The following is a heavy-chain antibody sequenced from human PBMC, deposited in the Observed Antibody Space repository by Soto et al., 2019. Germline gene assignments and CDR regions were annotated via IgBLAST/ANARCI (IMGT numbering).Heavy chain of an antibody. J-gene: IGHJ5*02. Sequence: QLQLQESGPGLVKPSETLSLTCTVSGGSISSSSYYWGWIRQPPGKGLEWIGSIYYSGSTYYNPSLKSRVTISVDTSKNQFSLKLSSVTAADTAVYYCARHRGDSSGWYGDNWFDPWGQGTLVTVSS. CDR1: GGSISSSSYY. V-gene: IGHV4-39*01. CDR3: ARHRGDSSGWYGDNWFDP. D-gene: IGHD6-19*01. CDR2: IYYSGST.